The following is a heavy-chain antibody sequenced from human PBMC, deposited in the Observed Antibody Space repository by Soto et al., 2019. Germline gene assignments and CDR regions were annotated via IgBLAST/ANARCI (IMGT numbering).Heavy chain of an antibody. CDR1: GDSFSSYA. D-gene: IGHD6-13*01. J-gene: IGHJ4*02. CDR2: IIPIFVTA. Sequence: QVQLVQSGAELKKPGSSVRVSCKISGDSFSSYAISWVRQAPGEGLEWVGGIIPIFVTANYAQKFQGRVPITAVESTTTAYMEVTRLRPEDTAIFYCAASDSSSWQHDYWGQGTLITVSS. CDR3: AASDSSSWQHDY. V-gene: IGHV1-69*01.